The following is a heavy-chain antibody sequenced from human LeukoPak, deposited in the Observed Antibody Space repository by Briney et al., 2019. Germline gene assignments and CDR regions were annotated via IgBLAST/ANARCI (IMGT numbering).Heavy chain of an antibody. V-gene: IGHV5-51*01. J-gene: IGHJ6*03. Sequence: GESLQISCKGSGYNFTSYSIGWVRQLPGKGLEWMGIIYPGDSDTRDSPSFQGQVTISADKSISTAYLQWSSLKASDTAMYYCARHSASGSYFTRYYYYYMDVWGKGTTVTVSS. CDR3: ARHSASGSYFTRYYYYYMDV. CDR1: GYNFTSYS. D-gene: IGHD1-26*01. CDR2: IYPGDSDT.